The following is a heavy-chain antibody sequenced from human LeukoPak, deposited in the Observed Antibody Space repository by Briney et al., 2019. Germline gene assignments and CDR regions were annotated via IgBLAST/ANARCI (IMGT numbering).Heavy chain of an antibody. CDR2: IYYSGST. D-gene: IGHD3-16*01. CDR3: ARGPYTTPSGWFDP. V-gene: IGHV4-59*08. J-gene: IGHJ5*02. CDR1: GDSISNYY. Sequence: SETLSLTCTVSGDSISNYYWSWLRQPPGKGLEWIGYIYYSGSTNYNSSLKSRVTISLDTSKTQFSLKLSSVIAADTAMYYCARGPYTTPSGWFDPWGQGTLVTVSS.